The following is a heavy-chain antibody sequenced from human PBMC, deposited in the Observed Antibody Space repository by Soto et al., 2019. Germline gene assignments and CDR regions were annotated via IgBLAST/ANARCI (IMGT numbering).Heavy chain of an antibody. V-gene: IGHV3-23*01. D-gene: IGHD3-10*01. Sequence: GGSLRLSCAASGFTFSNYAMSWVRQAPGKGLEWVSGIGGSSSNTGYADSVKGRFTISRDNAKNSLYLQMNGLRPQDTALYYCAKDVSASGSFFDYWGQGTLVTVSS. CDR1: GFTFSNYA. CDR3: AKDVSASGSFFDY. J-gene: IGHJ4*02. CDR2: IGGSSSNT.